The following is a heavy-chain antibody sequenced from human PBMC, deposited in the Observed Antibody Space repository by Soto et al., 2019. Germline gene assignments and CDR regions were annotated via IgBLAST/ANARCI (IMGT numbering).Heavy chain of an antibody. J-gene: IGHJ5*02. CDR3: ARQISGWDNWFDP. Sequence: GXSVKGSCKASCYTFTSYGISWVRQAPGQGLEWMGWISAYNGNTNYAQKLQGRVTMTTDTSTSTAYMELRSLRSDDTAVYYCARQISGWDNWFDPWGQGTLVTVYS. D-gene: IGHD6-19*01. CDR2: ISAYNGNT. V-gene: IGHV1-18*01. CDR1: CYTFTSYG.